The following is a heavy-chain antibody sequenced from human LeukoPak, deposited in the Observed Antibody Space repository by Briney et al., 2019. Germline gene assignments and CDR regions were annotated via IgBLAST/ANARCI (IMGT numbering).Heavy chain of an antibody. CDR2: AYYTGST. D-gene: IGHD5-24*01. CDR3: ARLREMATILDY. V-gene: IGHV4-61*01. J-gene: IGHJ4*02. CDR1: GASVSSGSYY. Sequence: SETLSLTCSVSGASVSSGSYYWSWIRQPPGKGLEWIGYAYYTGSTNYNPSLKSRVTISLDTSKNQFSLKLSSVTAADTAVYYCARLREMATILDYWGQGTLVTVSS.